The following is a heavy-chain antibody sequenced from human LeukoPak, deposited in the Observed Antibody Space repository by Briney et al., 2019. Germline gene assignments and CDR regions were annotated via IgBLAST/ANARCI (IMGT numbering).Heavy chain of an antibody. J-gene: IGHJ4*02. D-gene: IGHD6-6*01. CDR2: IGGGGGDT. Sequence: PGGSLRLSCEASGFTFSNYAMNWVRQAPGKGLEWISSIGGGGGDTHFADSVKGRLTISRDNAKNSLYLQMNSLRAEDTAVYYCASLRIAARRALDYWGQGTLVTVSS. V-gene: IGHV3-23*01. CDR3: ASLRIAARRALDY. CDR1: GFTFSNYA.